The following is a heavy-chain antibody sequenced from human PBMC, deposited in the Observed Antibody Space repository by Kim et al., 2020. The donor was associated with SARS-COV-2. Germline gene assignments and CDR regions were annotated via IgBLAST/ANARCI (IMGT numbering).Heavy chain of an antibody. CDR3: ARDRGFLDY. CDR1: GFTFSSYW. D-gene: IGHD3-10*01. CDR2: INEGGSEK. Sequence: GGSLRLSCAASGFTFSSYWMSWVRQAPGKGLEWVANINEGGSEKYYVDSVKGRFTISRDNARNSLYLEMNSLRAEDTAVYYCARDRGFLDYWGQGTLVTV. J-gene: IGHJ4*02. V-gene: IGHV3-7*05.